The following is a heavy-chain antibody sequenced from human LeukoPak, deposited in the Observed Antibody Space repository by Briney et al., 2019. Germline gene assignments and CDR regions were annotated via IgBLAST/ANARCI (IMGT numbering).Heavy chain of an antibody. CDR1: GGSISSSSYY. CDR2: IYYSGST. V-gene: IGHV4-61*05. J-gene: IGHJ6*03. Sequence: SETLSLTCTVSGGSISSSSYYWGWIRQPPGKGLEWIGYIYYSGSTNYKPSLKSRFTISVDTSKNQCSLKLSSVTAADTAVYYCARSGYVGAYYYYYYMDVWGKGTTVTISS. D-gene: IGHD1-26*01. CDR3: ARSGYVGAYYYYYYMDV.